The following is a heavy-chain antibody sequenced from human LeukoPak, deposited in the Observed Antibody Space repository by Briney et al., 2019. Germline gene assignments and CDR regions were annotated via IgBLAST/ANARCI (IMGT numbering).Heavy chain of an antibody. D-gene: IGHD3-10*01. V-gene: IGHV3-48*04. CDR1: GFTFNSYS. Sequence: PGGSPRLSCAASGFTFNSYSMNWVRQAPGKGLEWVSYIRSGGSPIYYADSVKGRFTISRDNAKDSLFLQMNSLRAEDTAVYYCTRGTYYHGSGDAFDIWGQGTMVTVSS. CDR3: TRGTYYHGSGDAFDI. J-gene: IGHJ3*02. CDR2: IRSGGSPI.